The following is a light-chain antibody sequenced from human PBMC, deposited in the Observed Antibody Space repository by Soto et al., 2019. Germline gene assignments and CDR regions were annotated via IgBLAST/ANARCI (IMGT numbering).Light chain of an antibody. V-gene: IGKV1-39*01. Sequence: DIEMTQSPSSLSASVGDSVTITCRASQSISNFLTWCRKSPVRAPKVLIYGASSLQSGVPTRFSGSGSGTDFTLTISSLQPEDSATYYCQQSYSYTRMFGQGTKVDIK. CDR2: GAS. CDR3: QQSYSYTRM. CDR1: QSISNF. J-gene: IGKJ1*01.